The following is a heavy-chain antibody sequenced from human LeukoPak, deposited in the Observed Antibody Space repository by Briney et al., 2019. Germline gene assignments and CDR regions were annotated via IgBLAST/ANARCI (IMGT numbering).Heavy chain of an antibody. CDR2: IWADGSQK. V-gene: IGHV3-33*01. CDR1: GFSFSTYG. CDR3: ARLVFDGDCYVDF. D-gene: IGHD2-21*02. J-gene: IGHJ4*02. Sequence: GGSLRLSCAASGFSFSTYGMHWVRQAPGKGPEWVAAIWADGSQKYYADSVTGRVTISRDNPKNTLYLQVNSLRAEDTAVYYCARLVFDGDCYVDFWGQGTLVTVSS.